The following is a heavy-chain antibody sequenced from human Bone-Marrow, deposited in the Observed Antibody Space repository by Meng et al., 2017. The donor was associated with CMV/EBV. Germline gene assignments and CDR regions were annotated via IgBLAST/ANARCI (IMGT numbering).Heavy chain of an antibody. J-gene: IGHJ3*02. CDR3: ARGAYYDSSGYYYHGIAFDI. CDR2: IYYSGST. CDR1: GGSIRSYY. D-gene: IGHD3-22*01. V-gene: IGHV4-59*01. Sequence: SETLSLTCTVPGGSIRSYYWSWIRQPPGKGLEWIGYIYYSGSTNYNPSLKSRVTISVDTSKNQFSLKLSSVSAADTAVYYCARGAYYDSSGYYYHGIAFDIWGQGTMVTVSS.